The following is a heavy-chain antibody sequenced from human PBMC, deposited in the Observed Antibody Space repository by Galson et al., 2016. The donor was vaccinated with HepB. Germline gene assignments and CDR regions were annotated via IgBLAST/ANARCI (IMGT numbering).Heavy chain of an antibody. D-gene: IGHD3-10*01. CDR3: VKDNQVGWFGDEDWYFDL. CDR1: GFTSDGYA. CDR2: ISLNSGLI. J-gene: IGHJ2*01. Sequence: SPRLSCACSGFTSDGYALHWVRQAPWKGLESVSGISLNSGLIRYADSVNGRFTISRDHAKNSLYLQMHSLRPEDTALYYCVKDNQVGWFGDEDWYFDLWGRGTLVTVSS. V-gene: IGHV3-9*02.